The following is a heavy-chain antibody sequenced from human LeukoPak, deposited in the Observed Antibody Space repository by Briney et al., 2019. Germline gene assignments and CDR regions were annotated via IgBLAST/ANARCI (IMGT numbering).Heavy chain of an antibody. CDR1: GFTVSSNY. D-gene: IGHD1-26*01. Sequence: GGSLRLSCAASGFTVSSNYMSWVRQAPGKGLEWVSVIYSGGSTYYADSVKGRFTISRDNSKNTLYLQMNSLRAEDTAVYYCASNSGSYRQVFDYWGQGTLVTVSS. CDR2: IYSGGST. CDR3: ASNSGSYRQVFDY. J-gene: IGHJ4*02. V-gene: IGHV3-53*01.